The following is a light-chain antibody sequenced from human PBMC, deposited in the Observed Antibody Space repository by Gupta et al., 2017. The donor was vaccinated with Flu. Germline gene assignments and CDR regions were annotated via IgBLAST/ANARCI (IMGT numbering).Light chain of an antibody. CDR2: RNN. CDR1: SSNIGRNY. V-gene: IGLV1-47*01. CDR3: AEWDDILSVL. J-gene: IGLJ2*01. Sequence: QSVLTQPPSASGPPGPRVTISWSGSSSNIGRNYVYWYQQLQGTAPKLTIYRNNQRPSGVPVPCSGSKSGTSASLAISGLRDEDEAYYYCAEWDDILSVLFGGGTKPTVL.